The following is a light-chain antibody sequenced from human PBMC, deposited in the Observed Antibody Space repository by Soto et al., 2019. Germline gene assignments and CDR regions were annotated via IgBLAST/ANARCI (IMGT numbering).Light chain of an antibody. Sequence: IVLGQSPGTLSLSPGERATFSCRASHSVSSNYLAWFHQKPGQAPRLLIYDASNRATGIPARFSGSGSGTDFTLTISSLEPEDFAVYYCQQRSNRPTFGQGTKVDIK. V-gene: IGKV3-11*01. CDR1: HSVSSNY. CDR3: QQRSNRPT. J-gene: IGKJ1*01. CDR2: DAS.